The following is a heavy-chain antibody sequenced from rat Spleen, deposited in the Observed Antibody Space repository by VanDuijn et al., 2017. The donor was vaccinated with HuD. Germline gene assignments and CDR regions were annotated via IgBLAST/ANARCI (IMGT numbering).Heavy chain of an antibody. V-gene: IGHV5-31*01. Sequence: EVQLVESGGGLVQPGRSLKLSCVASGFTFNNYWMTWIRQAPGKGLEWVATVTHIGGTTYYADSVQGRFTISREDVKSTLYLQMNSLRSEDTATYYCTRVLNYGGPDYWGQGVMVTVSS. D-gene: IGHD1-11*01. CDR1: GFTFNNYW. CDR2: VTHIGGTT. J-gene: IGHJ2*01. CDR3: TRVLNYGGPDY.